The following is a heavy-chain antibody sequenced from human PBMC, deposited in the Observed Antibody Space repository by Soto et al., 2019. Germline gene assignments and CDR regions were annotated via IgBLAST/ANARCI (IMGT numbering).Heavy chain of an antibody. Sequence: GGPLRLSCAASGFTFSSYAMSWVRQAPGKGLEWVSAISGSGGSTYYADSVKGRFTISRDNSKNTVYLQMNSLRAEDTAVYYCARYIRGPTVFYFDFWGPGVLVTVSS. V-gene: IGHV3-23*01. CDR3: ARYIRGPTVFYFDF. CDR1: GFTFSSYA. J-gene: IGHJ4*02. CDR2: ISGSGGST. D-gene: IGHD5-18*01.